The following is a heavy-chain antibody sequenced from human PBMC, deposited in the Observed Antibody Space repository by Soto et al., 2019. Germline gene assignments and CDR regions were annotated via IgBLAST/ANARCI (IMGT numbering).Heavy chain of an antibody. CDR2: ISRSHSDI. V-gene: IGHV3-48*03. CDR3: AKSFSSNWYDYFDY. CDR1: GFSISNFG. J-gene: IGHJ4*02. D-gene: IGHD6-13*01. Sequence: LRLSCSASGFSISNFGMFWVRQAPGRGLEWISFISRSHSDIYYADPVKGRFTISRDNAKNSMFLQMNSLRAEDTALYYCAKSFSSNWYDYFDYWGQGSLVTVSS.